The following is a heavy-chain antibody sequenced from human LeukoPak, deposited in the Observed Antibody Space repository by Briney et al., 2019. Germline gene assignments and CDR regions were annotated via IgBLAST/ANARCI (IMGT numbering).Heavy chain of an antibody. D-gene: IGHD3-10*01. V-gene: IGHV3-11*01. CDR1: DFVFSDYY. CDR2: ISSSGNSI. Sequence: GGSLRLSCAASDFVFSDYYMSWVRQAPGKGLEWVSYISSSGNSIYYADSVKGRFTISRDNAKNSLYLQMNSLRAEDTAVYYCAREMEGDYGSGTFFDLWGQGNMVTVFS. J-gene: IGHJ4*02. CDR3: AREMEGDYGSGTFFDL.